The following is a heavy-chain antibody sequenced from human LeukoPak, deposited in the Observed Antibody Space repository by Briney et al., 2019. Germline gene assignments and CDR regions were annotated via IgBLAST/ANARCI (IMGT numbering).Heavy chain of an antibody. Sequence: PSETLSLTCTVSGGSISSHYWSWIRQPPGKGLEWIGYIYYSGSTNYNPSLKSRVTISVDTSKNQFSLKLSSVTAADTAVYYCARQPGMGSWTRGIDYWGQGTLVTVSS. CDR1: GGSISSHY. J-gene: IGHJ4*02. V-gene: IGHV4-59*11. D-gene: IGHD6-13*01. CDR3: ARQPGMGSWTRGIDY. CDR2: IYYSGST.